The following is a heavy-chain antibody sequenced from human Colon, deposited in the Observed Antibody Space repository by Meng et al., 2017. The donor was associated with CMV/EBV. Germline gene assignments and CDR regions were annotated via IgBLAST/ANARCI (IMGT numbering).Heavy chain of an antibody. J-gene: IGHJ2*01. CDR1: GFRFSDHF. Sequence: GESLKISCAASGFRFSDHFMHWIRHTLERGLEWLSYITPDSTTKYHADSVKGRFTVSRDNAKNLMYLQMNSLRAEDTAVYYCAVQVGPTERYFDIWGRGTLVTVSS. CDR2: ITPDSTTK. CDR3: AVQVGPTERYFDI. V-gene: IGHV3-11*01. D-gene: IGHD1-26*01.